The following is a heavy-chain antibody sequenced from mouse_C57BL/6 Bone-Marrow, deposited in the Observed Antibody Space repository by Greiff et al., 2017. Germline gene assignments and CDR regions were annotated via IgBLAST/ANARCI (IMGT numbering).Heavy chain of an antibody. Sequence: VKLQQPGAELVKPGASVKLSCKASGYTFTSYWMHWVKQRPGQGLEWIGMIHPNSGSTNYNEKFKSKATLTVDKSSSTAYMQLSSLTSEDSAVYYCAREGDSSGYDAMDYWGQGTSVTVSS. CDR3: AREGDSSGYDAMDY. V-gene: IGHV1-64*01. CDR1: GYTFTSYW. D-gene: IGHD3-2*02. CDR2: IHPNSGST. J-gene: IGHJ4*01.